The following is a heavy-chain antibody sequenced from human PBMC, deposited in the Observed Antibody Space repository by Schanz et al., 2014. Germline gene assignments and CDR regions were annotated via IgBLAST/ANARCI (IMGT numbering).Heavy chain of an antibody. CDR2: ISGGGGTT. CDR1: GFTFSSYA. Sequence: EVQLLESGGGLVQPGGSLRLFCAASGFTFSSYAMSWVRQAPGKGLEWVSAISGGGGTTYYADSVKGRFTISRDNSKNTQYLQMNSLRPEDTAVYYCAKYRGYYRVSGSYRELEYWGQGTLVTVSS. CDR3: AKYRGYYRVSGSYRELEY. D-gene: IGHD3-10*01. J-gene: IGHJ4*02. V-gene: IGHV3-23*01.